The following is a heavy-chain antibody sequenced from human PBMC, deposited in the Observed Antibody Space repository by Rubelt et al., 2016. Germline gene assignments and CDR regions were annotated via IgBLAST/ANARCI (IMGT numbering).Heavy chain of an antibody. V-gene: IGHV4-61*01. J-gene: IGHJ4*02. Sequence: QLQLQESAPGLVKPSETLSLTCSVSIGHVNSGSYFWSWIRRPPGKGLELIGHVYYSGSATYNPSLKSRLTISVDTSKNQRSRKLSSVTAADTAVYYCARGSRVGPTGDYWGQGTLVTVSS. D-gene: IGHD1-26*01. CDR1: IGHVNSGSYF. CDR3: ARGSRVGPTGDY. CDR2: VYYSGSA.